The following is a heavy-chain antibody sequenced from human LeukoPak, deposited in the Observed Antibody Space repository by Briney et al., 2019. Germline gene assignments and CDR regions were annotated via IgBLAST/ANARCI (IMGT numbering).Heavy chain of an antibody. D-gene: IGHD3-10*01. CDR2: IWYDGSNK. V-gene: IGHV3-33*08. Sequence: GGSLRLSCVASGITFSNYAVSWVRQAPEKGLEWVAVIWYDGSNKYYADSVKGRFTISRDNSKNTLYLQMNSLRAEDTAVYYCARSGRYYYGSGSYSPSCFDYWGQGTLVTVSS. CDR3: ARSGRYYYGSGSYSPSCFDY. J-gene: IGHJ4*02. CDR1: GITFSNYA.